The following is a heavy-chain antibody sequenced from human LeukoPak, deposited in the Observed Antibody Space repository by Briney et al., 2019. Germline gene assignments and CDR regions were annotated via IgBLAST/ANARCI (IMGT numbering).Heavy chain of an antibody. D-gene: IGHD1-26*01. CDR1: GYTFTSYG. CDR2: ISAYNGNT. Sequence: ASVKVSCKASGYTFTSYGISWVRQAPGQGLEWMGWISAYNGNTNYAQKLQGRVTMTTDTSTSTAYMELRSLRSDDTAVYYCARDALGGATMPYYFDYWGQGTLVTVSS. J-gene: IGHJ4*02. CDR3: ARDALGGATMPYYFDY. V-gene: IGHV1-18*01.